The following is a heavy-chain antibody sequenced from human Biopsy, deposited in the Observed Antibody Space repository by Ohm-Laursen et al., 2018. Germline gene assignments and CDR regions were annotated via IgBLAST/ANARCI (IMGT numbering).Heavy chain of an antibody. CDR3: ARARLEPVYYYYGMDV. Sequence: ATVKISCKVSGYTFTSYGISWVRLAPGQGLEWVGWINTVNGTAIYAQNLQGRVTMTADTSTSTAYMEVTRLRSDDTAVYYCARARLEPVYYYYGMDVWGQGTTVTVSS. CDR1: GYTFTSYG. J-gene: IGHJ6*02. V-gene: IGHV1-18*01. CDR2: INTVNGTA. D-gene: IGHD1-1*01.